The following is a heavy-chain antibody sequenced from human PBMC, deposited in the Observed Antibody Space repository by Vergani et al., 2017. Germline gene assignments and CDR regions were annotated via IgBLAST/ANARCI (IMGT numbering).Heavy chain of an antibody. CDR1: GYSFTSYW. CDR2: IYPGDSGT. CDR3: ARSRGVRFLEWLGYYMDV. Sequence: EVQLVQSGAEVKKPGESLKISCKGSGYSFTSYWIGWVRQMPGKGLEWMGIIYPGDSGTRYSPSFQGQVTISADKSISTAYLQWSSLKASDTAMYYCARSRGVRFLEWLGYYMDVWGKGTTVTVSS. J-gene: IGHJ6*03. D-gene: IGHD3-3*01. V-gene: IGHV5-51*01.